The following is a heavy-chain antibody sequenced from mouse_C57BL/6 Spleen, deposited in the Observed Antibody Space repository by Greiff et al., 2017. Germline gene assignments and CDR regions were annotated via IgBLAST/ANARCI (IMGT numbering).Heavy chain of an antibody. D-gene: IGHD2-5*01. CDR2: IYPGSGST. CDR3: ARAYYSNYWYFDV. J-gene: IGHJ1*03. CDR1: GYTFTSYW. Sequence: SGAELVKPGASVKMFCKASGYTFTSYWITWVKQRPGQGLEWIGDIYPGSGSTNYNEKFKSKATLTVDTSSSTAYMQLSSLTSEDSAVYYCARAYYSNYWYFDVWGTGTTVTVSS. V-gene: IGHV1-55*01.